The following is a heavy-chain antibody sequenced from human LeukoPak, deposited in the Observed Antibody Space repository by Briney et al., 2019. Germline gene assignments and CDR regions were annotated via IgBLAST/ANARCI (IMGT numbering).Heavy chain of an antibody. Sequence: SETLSLTCTVSGGSISSSSYYWGWIRQPPGKGLEWIGSIYYSGSTYYNPSLKSRVTISVDTSKNQFSLKLSSVTAADTAVYYCARGKGSGWSRFYYYMDVWGKGTTVTVSS. J-gene: IGHJ6*03. CDR3: ARGKGSGWSRFYYYMDV. CDR2: IYYSGST. CDR1: GGSISSSSYY. D-gene: IGHD6-19*01. V-gene: IGHV4-39*07.